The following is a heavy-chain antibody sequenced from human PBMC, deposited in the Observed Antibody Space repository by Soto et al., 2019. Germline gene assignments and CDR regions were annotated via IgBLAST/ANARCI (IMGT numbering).Heavy chain of an antibody. J-gene: IGHJ4*02. CDR3: ARQRTSVVTQAYFDV. CDR1: GDSISSRSYY. V-gene: IGHV4-39*01. D-gene: IGHD2-21*02. CDR2: IYYSVST. Sequence: SETLSLTCTVTGDSISSRSYYCGWIRQPPGKGLEWIGSIYYSVSTYNNPSLRSRVSMSIDTSKDQFSLKLKSVTAADTALYFCARQRTSVVTQAYFDVWAPGSLVTVSS.